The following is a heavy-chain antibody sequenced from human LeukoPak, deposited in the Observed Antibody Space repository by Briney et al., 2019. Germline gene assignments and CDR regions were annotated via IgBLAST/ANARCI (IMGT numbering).Heavy chain of an antibody. V-gene: IGHV3-23*01. J-gene: IGHJ4*02. Sequence: GGSLRLSCAASGFTFSSYGMSWVRQAPGKGLEWVSAISGSGGSTYYADSVKGRFTISRDNSKNTLYLQMNSLKTEDTAVYYCTRDQTPYYWGQGTLVTVSS. CDR3: TRDQTPYY. CDR1: GFTFSSYG. CDR2: ISGSGGST.